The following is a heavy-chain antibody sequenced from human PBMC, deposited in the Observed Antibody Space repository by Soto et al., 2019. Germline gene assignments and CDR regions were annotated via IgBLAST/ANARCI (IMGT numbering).Heavy chain of an antibody. V-gene: IGHV1-18*01. J-gene: IGHJ6*02. D-gene: IGHD3-22*01. CDR2: ISAYNGNT. Sequence: GASVKVSCKASGYTFTSYGISWVRQAPGQGLEWMGWISAYNGNTNYAQKLQGRVTMTTGTSTSTAYMELRSLRSDDTAVYYCARGLTYYYDSGGYYYDYYYYGMDVWGQGTTVTVSS. CDR3: ARGLTYYYDSGGYYYDYYYYGMDV. CDR1: GYTFTSYG.